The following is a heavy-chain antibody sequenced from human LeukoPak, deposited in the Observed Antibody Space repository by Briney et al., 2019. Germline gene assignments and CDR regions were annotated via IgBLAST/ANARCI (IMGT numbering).Heavy chain of an antibody. V-gene: IGHV4-59*08. CDR1: DGSISNYY. CDR2: AYFSGST. D-gene: IGHD6-19*01. Sequence: SETLSLTCSVFDGSISNYYWSWIRQPPGKGLEWIGYAYFSGSTTYNPSLESRVTISVDTSKNQFSLKLTAVTAADTAVYYCARNSAVATSRSWFDPWGQGTLVTVSS. J-gene: IGHJ5*02. CDR3: ARNSAVATSRSWFDP.